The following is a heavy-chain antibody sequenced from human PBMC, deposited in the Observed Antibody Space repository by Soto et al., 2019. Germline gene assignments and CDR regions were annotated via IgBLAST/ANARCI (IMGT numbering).Heavy chain of an antibody. V-gene: IGHV1-69*02. CDR3: ARVKKGVDY. CDR1: GGTFSSYP. CDR2: IIPILGIA. Sequence: QVQLVQSGAEVKKPGPSLKVSCKASGGTFSSYPISWVRQAPGQGLEWMGRIIPILGIANYAQKFQGRVTITADKSTSTAYMELSSLRSEDTAVYYCARVKKGVDYWGQGTLVTVSS. J-gene: IGHJ4*02. D-gene: IGHD3-16*01.